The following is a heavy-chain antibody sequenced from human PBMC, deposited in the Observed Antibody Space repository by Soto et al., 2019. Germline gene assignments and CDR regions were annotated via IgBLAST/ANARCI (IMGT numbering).Heavy chain of an antibody. J-gene: IGHJ4*02. Sequence: GESLKISCEASGYTFTYYWIAWVRQMPEKGLEWMGITYPGDSDTRYSPSFQGQVTISADKSISTAYLQWSSLKASDTAMYYCARHGRDGDIYYFDYWGQGTLVTVSS. CDR3: ARHGRDGDIYYFDY. V-gene: IGHV5-51*01. CDR1: GYTFTYYW. CDR2: TYPGDSDT. D-gene: IGHD1-1*01.